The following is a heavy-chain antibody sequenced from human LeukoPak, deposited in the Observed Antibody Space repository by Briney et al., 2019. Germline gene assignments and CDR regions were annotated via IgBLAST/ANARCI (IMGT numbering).Heavy chain of an antibody. CDR2: IYHSGST. CDR3: ARGGAARLHFQN. Sequence: SETLSLTCTVSGGSISTYYWNWIRQPPGKGLEWIGYIYHSGSTNYNPSLQSRVTISVDTFKNQSSLNLNSVTAADTAVYYCARGGAARLHFQNWGQGTLVTVSS. D-gene: IGHD6-6*01. CDR1: GGSISTYY. J-gene: IGHJ1*01. V-gene: IGHV4-59*01.